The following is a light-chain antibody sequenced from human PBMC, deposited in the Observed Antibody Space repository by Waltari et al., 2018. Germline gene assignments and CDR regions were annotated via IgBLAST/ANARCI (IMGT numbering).Light chain of an antibody. Sequence: QSALTPPRSVSGSPGQTVTSSCTGTSSDVGGYNSVSWYQHHPGKAPKLMIYDVNQRPSWVPDRFSGSKSGNTASLTISGLQAEDEAEYYCCSYAGTYNPIYVFGGRTEVTVL. CDR1: SSDVGGYNS. CDR2: DVN. V-gene: IGLV2-11*01. J-gene: IGLJ1*01. CDR3: CSYAGTYNPIYV.